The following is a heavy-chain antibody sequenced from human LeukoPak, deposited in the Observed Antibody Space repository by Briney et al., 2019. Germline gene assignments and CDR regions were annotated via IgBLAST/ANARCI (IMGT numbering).Heavy chain of an antibody. Sequence: GSLRLSCATSGFTFSNAWMNWVRQAPGKGLEWVGRIGSNSDGGTIDYAAPVKGRFTLSRDDSKTTLYLQMNSLQTEDTAVYYCATDFYDSTWGQGTLVTVSS. V-gene: IGHV3-15*07. D-gene: IGHD3-22*01. J-gene: IGHJ5*02. CDR2: IGSNSDGGTI. CDR3: ATDFYDST. CDR1: GFTFSNAW.